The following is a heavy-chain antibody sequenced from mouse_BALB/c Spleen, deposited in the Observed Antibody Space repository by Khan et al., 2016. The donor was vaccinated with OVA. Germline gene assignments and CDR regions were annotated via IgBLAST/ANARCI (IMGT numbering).Heavy chain of an antibody. V-gene: IGHV1-26*01. J-gene: IGHJ1*01. Sequence: VQLQQSGPDLVKPGVSVKISCKASGYSFTGYYIHWVKQSHGKSLEWIGRVNPNNGGTSYNQKFKGKAILTVDKSSNTAYMELRSLTSEDSAVYSCAIYHGYFDVWGAGTTVTVSS. CDR2: VNPNNGGT. CDR3: AIYHGYFDV. D-gene: IGHD1-1*01. CDR1: GYSFTGYY.